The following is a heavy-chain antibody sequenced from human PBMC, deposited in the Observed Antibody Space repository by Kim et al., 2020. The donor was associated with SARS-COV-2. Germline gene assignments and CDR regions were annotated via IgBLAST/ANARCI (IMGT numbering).Heavy chain of an antibody. CDR2: IIPIFGTA. V-gene: IGHV1-69*13. CDR3: ARGIRFLEWLLWGY. Sequence: SVKVSCKASGGTFSSYAISWVRQAPGQGLEWMGGIIPIFGTANYAQKFQGRVTITADESTSTAYMELSSLRSEDTAVYYCARGIRFLEWLLWGYWGQGTLVTVSS. J-gene: IGHJ4*02. CDR1: GGTFSSYA. D-gene: IGHD3-3*01.